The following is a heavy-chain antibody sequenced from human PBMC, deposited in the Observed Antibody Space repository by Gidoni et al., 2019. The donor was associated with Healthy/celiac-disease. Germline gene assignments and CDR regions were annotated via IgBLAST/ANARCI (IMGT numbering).Heavy chain of an antibody. CDR1: GFTFSSYD. D-gene: IGHD3-10*01. J-gene: IGHJ4*02. CDR3: ARETAYYYGSGTYFDYFDY. Sequence: EVQLVESGGGLVQPGGSLRLSCAASGFTFSSYDTNWVRQAPGQGLEWVSYISSSGSTIYYADSVKGRFTISRDNAKNSLYLQMNSLRAEDTAVYYCARETAYYYGSGTYFDYFDYWGQGTLVTVSS. CDR2: ISSSGSTI. V-gene: IGHV3-48*03.